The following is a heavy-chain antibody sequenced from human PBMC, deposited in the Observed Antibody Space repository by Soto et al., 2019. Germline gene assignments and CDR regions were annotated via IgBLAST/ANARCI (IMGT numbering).Heavy chain of an antibody. CDR1: GYTFTSYG. V-gene: IGHV1-18*01. D-gene: IGHD1-26*01. J-gene: IGHJ5*02. CDR3: VRDRGATTWFDP. CDR2: ISAYNGNT. Sequence: GALVKVACKASGYTFTSYGIIWVREAPGQGLEWMGWISAYNGNTNYAQKLQGRVTMTTDTSTSTAYMELRSLRSDDTAVYYCVRDRGATTWFDPWGQGTLVTVSS.